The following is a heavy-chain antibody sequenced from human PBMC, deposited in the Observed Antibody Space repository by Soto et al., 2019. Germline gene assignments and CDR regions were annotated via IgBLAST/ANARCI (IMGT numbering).Heavy chain of an antibody. CDR1: GGSFSGYY. CDR3: ARGMGRVVAATRVGYMDV. J-gene: IGHJ6*03. V-gene: IGHV4-34*01. CDR2: INHSGST. D-gene: IGHD2-15*01. Sequence: SETLSLTCAVYGGSFSGYYWSWIRQPPGKGLEWIGEINHSGSTNYNPSLKSRVTISVDTSKNQFSLKLSSVTAADTAVYYCARGMGRVVAATRVGYMDVWGKGTTVTVSS.